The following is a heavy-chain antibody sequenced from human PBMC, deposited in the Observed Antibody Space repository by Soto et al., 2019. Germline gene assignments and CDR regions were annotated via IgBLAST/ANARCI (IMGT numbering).Heavy chain of an antibody. CDR1: GGAFSGYY. J-gene: IGHJ4*02. CDR2: INHSGST. Sequence: SETLSLTCAVYGGAFSGYYCILIRQPPGKGLEWIVEINHSGSTNYNPSLKSRVTISVDTSKNQFSLKLSSVTAADTAVYYCARGAAARPYYFDYWGQGTLVTVSS. CDR3: ARGAAARPYYFDY. D-gene: IGHD6-6*01. V-gene: IGHV4-34*01.